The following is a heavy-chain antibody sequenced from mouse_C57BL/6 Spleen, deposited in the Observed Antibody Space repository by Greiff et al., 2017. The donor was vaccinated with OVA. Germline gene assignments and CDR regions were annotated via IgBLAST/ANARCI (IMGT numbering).Heavy chain of an antibody. V-gene: IGHV1-26*01. CDR1: GYTFTDYY. D-gene: IGHD4-1*01. CDR2: INPNNGGT. CDR3: ARSEGANWPYFDY. J-gene: IGHJ2*01. Sequence: VQLQQSGPELVKPGASVKISCKASGYTFTDYYMNWVKQSHGKSLEWIGDINPNNGGTSYNQKFKGKATLTVDKSSSTAYMELRSLTSEDSAVYYCARSEGANWPYFDYWGQGATLTVAS.